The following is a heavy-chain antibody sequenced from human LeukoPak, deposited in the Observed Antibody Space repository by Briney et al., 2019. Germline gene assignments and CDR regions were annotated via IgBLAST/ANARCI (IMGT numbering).Heavy chain of an antibody. J-gene: IGHJ4*02. V-gene: IGHV3-48*04. CDR2: ISSSSSTI. CDR3: ARSRWELRMGYY. D-gene: IGHD1-26*01. CDR1: GFTFSSYS. Sequence: PGGSLRLPCAASGFTFSSYSMNWVRQAPGKGLEWVSYISSSSSTIYYADSVKGRFTISRDNARNSLYLQMNSLRAEDTAVYYCARSRWELRMGYYWGQGTLVTVSS.